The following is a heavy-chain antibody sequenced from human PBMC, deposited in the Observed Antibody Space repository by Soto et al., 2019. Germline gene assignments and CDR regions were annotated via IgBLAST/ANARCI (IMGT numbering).Heavy chain of an antibody. CDR2: IYYSGST. CDR3: ARSLGFGELPPYYYYGMDV. Sequence: QVQLQESGPGLVKPSQTLSLTCTVSGGSISSGGYYWSWIRQHPGKGLEWIGYIYYSGSTYYNPSLKSRVTISVDTSKNQFSLKLSSVTAADTAVYYCARSLGFGELPPYYYYGMDVWGQGTTVTVSS. V-gene: IGHV4-31*03. J-gene: IGHJ6*02. D-gene: IGHD3-10*01. CDR1: GGSISSGGYY.